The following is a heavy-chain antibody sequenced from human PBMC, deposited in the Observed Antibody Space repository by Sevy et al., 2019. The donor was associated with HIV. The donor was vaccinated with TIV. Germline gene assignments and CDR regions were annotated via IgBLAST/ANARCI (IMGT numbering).Heavy chain of an antibody. V-gene: IGHV3-21*01. CDR2: ISSGNSYI. CDR3: ARGSGAVVAGNYFEY. J-gene: IGHJ4*02. CDR1: GFTFSRYS. D-gene: IGHD6-19*01. Sequence: GGSLRLSCGASGFTFSRYSMNWVRQAPGKGLEWVSSISSGNSYIYYADSVKGRFTISRDNAKNSLYLHMNSLRAEDTAVYYCARGSGAVVAGNYFEYWGQGILVTVSS.